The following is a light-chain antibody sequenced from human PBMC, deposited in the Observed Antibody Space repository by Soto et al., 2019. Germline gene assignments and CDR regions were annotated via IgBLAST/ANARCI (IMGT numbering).Light chain of an antibody. CDR3: QQYNSYPYT. CDR1: QSISSW. V-gene: IGKV1-5*01. CDR2: DAS. Sequence: DIQMTQSPSTLSASVGDRVTITSRASQSISSWLAWYQQKPGKAPKLLIYDASSLESGVPSRFSGSGSGTEFTHTISSLQPDDFATYYCQQYNSYPYTFGQGTKLEIK. J-gene: IGKJ2*01.